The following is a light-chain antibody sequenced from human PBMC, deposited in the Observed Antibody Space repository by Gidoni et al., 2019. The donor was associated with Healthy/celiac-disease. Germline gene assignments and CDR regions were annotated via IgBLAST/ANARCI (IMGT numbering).Light chain of an antibody. V-gene: IGKV3-11*01. J-gene: IGKJ2*01. CDR3: QQRSNWHPTT. CDR2: DAS. Sequence: DIVLTQSPATLSLSPGERATLSCRASQSVSSYLAWYQQKPGQAPRLLIYDASNRATGIPARFSGSGSGTDFTITSSSLEPEEFAVYYCQQRSNWHPTTFGQGTKLEIK. CDR1: QSVSSY.